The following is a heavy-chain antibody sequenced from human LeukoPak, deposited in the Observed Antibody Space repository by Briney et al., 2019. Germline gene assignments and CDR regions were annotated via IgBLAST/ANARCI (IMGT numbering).Heavy chain of an antibody. Sequence: GGSLRLSCAASGFTFSSYWMSWVRQAPGKGLEWVANIKQDGSEKYYVDSVKGRFTISRDNAKNSLYLQMNSLRAEDTAVYYCASPHSSSWYPYYYYYYGMDVWGQGTTVTVSS. J-gene: IGHJ6*02. CDR3: ASPHSSSWYPYYYYYYGMDV. CDR2: IKQDGSEK. D-gene: IGHD6-13*01. V-gene: IGHV3-7*01. CDR1: GFTFSSYW.